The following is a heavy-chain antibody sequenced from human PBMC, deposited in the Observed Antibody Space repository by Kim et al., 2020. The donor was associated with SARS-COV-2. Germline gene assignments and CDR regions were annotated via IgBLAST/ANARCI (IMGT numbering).Heavy chain of an antibody. CDR1: GGTFSSYA. D-gene: IGHD6-13*01. J-gene: IGHJ6*02. CDR2: IIPIFGTA. V-gene: IGHV1-69*13. CDR3: ARDLRYSSSWYSRYYYYYYGMDV. Sequence: SVKVSCKASGGTFSSYAISWVRQAPGQGLEWMGGIIPIFGTANYAQKFQGRVTITADESTSTAYMELSSLRSEDTAVYYCARDLRYSSSWYSRYYYYYYGMDVWGQGTTVTVSS.